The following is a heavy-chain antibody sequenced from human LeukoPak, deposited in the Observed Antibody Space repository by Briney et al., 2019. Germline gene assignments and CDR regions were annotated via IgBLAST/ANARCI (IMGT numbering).Heavy chain of an antibody. CDR3: AKAGDYSYFDY. D-gene: IGHD4-11*01. J-gene: IGHJ4*02. Sequence: GGSLRLSCAASGFTFTYYAMNWVRQAPGKGLEWVSAISGSGSDGSTYYADSVKGRSTISRDNSKNTLYLQMNSLRAEDTAVYYCAKAGDYSYFDYWGQGTLVTVSS. CDR2: ISGSGSDGST. V-gene: IGHV3-23*01. CDR1: GFTFTYYA.